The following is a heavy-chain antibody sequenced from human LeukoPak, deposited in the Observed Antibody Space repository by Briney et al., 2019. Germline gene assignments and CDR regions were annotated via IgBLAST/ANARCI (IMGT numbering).Heavy chain of an antibody. J-gene: IGHJ4*02. CDR1: GGSISSGGYY. V-gene: IGHV4-30-2*01. CDR3: ARDATMVRGVIIDYFDY. D-gene: IGHD3-10*01. CDR2: IYHSGST. Sequence: PSQTLSLTCTVSGGSISSGGYYWSWIRQPPGKGLEWIGYIYHSGSTYYNPSLKSRVTISVDRSKNQFSLKLSSVTAADTAVYYCARDATMVRGVIIDYFDYWGQGTLVTVSS.